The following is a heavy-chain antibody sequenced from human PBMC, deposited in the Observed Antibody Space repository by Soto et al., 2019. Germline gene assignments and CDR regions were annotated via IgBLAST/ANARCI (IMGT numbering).Heavy chain of an antibody. J-gene: IGHJ4*02. CDR2: INRSSENT. Sequence: QVQLVQSGADVKKPGASVRVSCKASGYTFARYYIHWVRQAPGQGLEWMGIINRSSENTTYAQNFVGRVTMTRDTSTSTVYMELRGLTPEVTAIYYRVRSVSYCTGGVCPSGFDYWGQGTQVTVSS. D-gene: IGHD2-8*02. CDR1: GYTFARYY. CDR3: VRSVSYCTGGVCPSGFDY. V-gene: IGHV1-46*01.